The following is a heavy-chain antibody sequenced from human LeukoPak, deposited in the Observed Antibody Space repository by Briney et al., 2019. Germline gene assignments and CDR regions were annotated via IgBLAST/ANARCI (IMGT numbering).Heavy chain of an antibody. CDR3: ARHPPSYSSSWYSFDY. CDR2: IYPGDSDT. CDR1: GYTFTNYW. V-gene: IGHV5-51*01. D-gene: IGHD6-13*01. Sequence: GESLQISCKASGYTFTNYWIGWVRRMPGKGLEWMGIIYPGDSDTRYSPSFRGQVIISADKSIRTAYLQWTSLKASDTAMYYCARHPPSYSSSWYSFDYWGQGTLVTVSS. J-gene: IGHJ4*02.